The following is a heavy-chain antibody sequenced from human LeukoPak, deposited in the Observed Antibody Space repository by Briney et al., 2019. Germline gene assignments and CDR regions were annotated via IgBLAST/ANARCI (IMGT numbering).Heavy chain of an antibody. CDR3: ARESGLYSGSEGLYYYYMDV. J-gene: IGHJ6*03. D-gene: IGHD1-26*01. Sequence: SVTVSCTATGGTFSSYGLSWVRQAPGQGLEWMGGIIPIFGTANYAQKFQGRVTITADEYTSTAYLELSSLRSEDTAIYYCARESGLYSGSEGLYYYYMDVWGKGTTVTVSS. CDR1: GGTFSSYG. V-gene: IGHV1-69*01. CDR2: IIPIFGTA.